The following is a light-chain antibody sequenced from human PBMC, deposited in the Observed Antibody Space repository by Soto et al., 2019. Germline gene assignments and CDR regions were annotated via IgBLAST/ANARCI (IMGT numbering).Light chain of an antibody. Sequence: EIVLTQSPATLSLSPGERATLSCRASQRVRSYLAWYQQKPGQAPRLLFYDASNRATDIPARFSGRWSVTDLTLTISCLEPEDFAVYYCQQRSNWPLTFGQGIRLELK. J-gene: IGKJ5*01. CDR2: DAS. V-gene: IGKV3-11*01. CDR1: QRVRSY. CDR3: QQRSNWPLT.